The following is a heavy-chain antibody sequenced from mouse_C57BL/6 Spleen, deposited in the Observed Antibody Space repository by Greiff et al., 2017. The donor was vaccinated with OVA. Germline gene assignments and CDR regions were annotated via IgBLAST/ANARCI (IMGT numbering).Heavy chain of an antibody. J-gene: IGHJ2*01. CDR1: GFTFSDYG. V-gene: IGHV5-17*01. CDR2: ISSGSSTI. Sequence: EVKLVESRGGLVKPGGSLKLSCAASGFTFSDYGMHWVRQAPEKGLEWVAYISSGSSTIYYADTVKGRFTISRDNAKNTLFLQMTSLRSEDTAMYYCARRDYGSSAFDYWGQGTTLTVSS. D-gene: IGHD1-1*01. CDR3: ARRDYGSSAFDY.